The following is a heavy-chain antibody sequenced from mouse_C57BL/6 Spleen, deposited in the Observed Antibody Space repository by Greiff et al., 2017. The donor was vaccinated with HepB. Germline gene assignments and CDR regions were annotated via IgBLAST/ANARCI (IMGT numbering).Heavy chain of an antibody. D-gene: IGHD2-5*01. Sequence: VQLQQSGAELVKPGASVKISCKASGYAFSSYWMNWVKQRPGKGLEWIGQIYPGDGDTNYNGKFKGKATLTADKSASTAYMQLSSLTSEDSAVYFCARAYSKGYYAMDYWGQGTSVTVSS. CDR2: IYPGDGDT. CDR3: ARAYSKGYYAMDY. V-gene: IGHV1-80*01. J-gene: IGHJ4*01. CDR1: GYAFSSYW.